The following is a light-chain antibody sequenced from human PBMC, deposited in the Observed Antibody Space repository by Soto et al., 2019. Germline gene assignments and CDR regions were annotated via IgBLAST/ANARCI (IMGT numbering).Light chain of an antibody. V-gene: IGKV1-5*03. CDR1: QSISTW. CDR3: QQYLNRWT. Sequence: DIQMTQSHSTLSASVGDRVTITCRASQSISTWLAWYQQKPGKDPKLLIYKASSLEGGVPSRFSGSGSGTEFTLTISSLQPDDFATYYCQQYLNRWTFGQGTKVEIK. CDR2: KAS. J-gene: IGKJ1*01.